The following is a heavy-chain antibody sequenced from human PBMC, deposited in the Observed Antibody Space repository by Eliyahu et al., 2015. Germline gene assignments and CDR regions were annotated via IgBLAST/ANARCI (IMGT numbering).Heavy chain of an antibody. CDR3: ARDVSRGSGPPHNWFDP. Sequence: GGIIPIFGTANYAQKFQGRVTITADESTSTAYMELSSLRSEDTAVYYCARDVSRGSGPPHNWFDPWGQGTLVTVSS. V-gene: IGHV1-69*01. CDR2: IIPIFGTA. J-gene: IGHJ5*02. D-gene: IGHD6-19*01.